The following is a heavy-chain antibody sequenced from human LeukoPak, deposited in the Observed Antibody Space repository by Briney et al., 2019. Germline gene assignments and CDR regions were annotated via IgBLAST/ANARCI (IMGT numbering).Heavy chain of an antibody. CDR2: INGDGSSI. CDR1: GFNFSSHW. J-gene: IGHJ4*02. V-gene: IGHV3-74*01. D-gene: IGHD3-22*01. Sequence: GGSLRLSCAASGFNFSSHWMHWVRQAPGKRLVWVSRINGDGSSIDYADSVQGRFTISRDNAENTLYVQMNSLRAEDTAVYYCAHQGGVVVITTAYFDYWGQGTLVTVSS. CDR3: AHQGGVVVITTAYFDY.